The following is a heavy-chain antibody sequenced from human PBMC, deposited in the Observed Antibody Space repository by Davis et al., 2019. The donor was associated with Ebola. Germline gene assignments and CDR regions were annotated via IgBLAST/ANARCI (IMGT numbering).Heavy chain of an antibody. CDR1: GFTVSSNY. CDR3: TRERRGYSDY. CDR2: IRSKAYGGTT. D-gene: IGHD5-18*01. J-gene: IGHJ4*02. Sequence: GESLKISCAASGFTVSSNYMSWIRQAPGKGLEWVGFIRSKAYGGTTEYAASVKGRVTISRDDSKSIAYLQMNSLKTEDTAVYYCTRERRGYSDYWGQGTLVTVSS. V-gene: IGHV3-49*03.